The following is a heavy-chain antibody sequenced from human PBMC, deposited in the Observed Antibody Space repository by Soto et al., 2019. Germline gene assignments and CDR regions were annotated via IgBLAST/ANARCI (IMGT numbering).Heavy chain of an antibody. J-gene: IGHJ4*02. V-gene: IGHV5-51*01. CDR1: GYSFTSYW. D-gene: IGHD2-8*01. CDR2: IYPGDSDT. Sequence: GESLKISCKGSGYSFTSYWIGWVRQMPGKGLEWMGIIYPGDSDTRYSPSFQGQVTISADKSISTAYLQWSSLKASDTAMYYCARNYCNNGVCYTFDYWGQGTLVTVSS. CDR3: ARNYCNNGVCYTFDY.